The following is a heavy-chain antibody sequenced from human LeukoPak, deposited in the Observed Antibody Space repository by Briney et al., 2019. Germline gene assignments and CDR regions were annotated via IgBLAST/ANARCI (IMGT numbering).Heavy chain of an antibody. V-gene: IGHV3-23*01. J-gene: IGHJ4*02. D-gene: IGHD1-26*01. Sequence: TGGSLRLSCAVSGFTFSSYAMSWVRQAPGKGLEWVSGISGSGGSTYYADSVKGRFTISRDNSKNTLYLQMNSLRAEDTAVYYCAKNRAPPAVTGLGYWGQGTLVTVSS. CDR3: AKNRAPPAVTGLGY. CDR2: ISGSGGST. CDR1: GFTFSSYA.